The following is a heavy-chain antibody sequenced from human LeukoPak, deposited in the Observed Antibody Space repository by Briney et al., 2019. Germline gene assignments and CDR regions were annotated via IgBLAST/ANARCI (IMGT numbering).Heavy chain of an antibody. CDR3: AKGQQWLARAAYFDY. V-gene: IGHV3-30*18. Sequence: GRTLRLSCAASGFTFSSYGMHWVRQAPGKGLEWVAVISYDGSNKYYADSVKGRFTISRDNSKNTLYLQMNSLRAEDTAVYYCAKGQQWLARAAYFDYWGQGTLVTVSS. J-gene: IGHJ4*02. CDR2: ISYDGSNK. D-gene: IGHD6-19*01. CDR1: GFTFSSYG.